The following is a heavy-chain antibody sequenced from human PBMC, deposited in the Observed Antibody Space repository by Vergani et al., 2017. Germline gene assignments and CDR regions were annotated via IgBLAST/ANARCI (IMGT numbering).Heavy chain of an antibody. CDR3: ARGWSGYSTSWYFDF. CDR1: GYTFNGYY. Sequence: QVQLVQYGTEVKKPGASVKVSCKASGYTFNGYYIHWVRQAPGQGLEYMGWIDPNSDGTNYAQKFQGRVTMTRDTSISTAYMELSRLRSDDTAVYYCARGWSGYSTSWYFDFWGQGTLVTVSS. CDR2: IDPNSDGT. V-gene: IGHV1-2*02. D-gene: IGHD6-13*01. J-gene: IGHJ4*02.